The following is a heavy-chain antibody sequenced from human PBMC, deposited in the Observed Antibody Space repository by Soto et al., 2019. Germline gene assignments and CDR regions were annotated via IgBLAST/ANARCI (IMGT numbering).Heavy chain of an antibody. Sequence: QVELVQSGAEVKKPGSSVKVSCQASEDTFRNYAISWVRQAPGQGLEWMGGIIPIFGTANYAQKFQGRVTITADTSANTVYLELSILRSQDTGVYYCASTKYDSSAYYYWNLGLWGPGTLVTVSA. D-gene: IGHD3-22*01. CDR1: EDTFRNYA. CDR2: IIPIFGTA. V-gene: IGHV1-69*06. J-gene: IGHJ2*01. CDR3: ASTKYDSSAYYYWNLGL.